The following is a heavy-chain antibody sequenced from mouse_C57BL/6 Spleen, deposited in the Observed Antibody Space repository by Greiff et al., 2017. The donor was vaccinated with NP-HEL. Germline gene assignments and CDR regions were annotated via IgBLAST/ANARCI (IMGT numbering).Heavy chain of an antibody. D-gene: IGHD1-1*01. CDR3: EREGSYSYFDV. Sequence: VQLQQPGAELVRPGTSVKLSCKASGYTFTSYWMHWVKQRPGQGLEWIGVIDPSDSYTNYNQKFKGKATLTVDTSSSTAYMQLSSLTSEDSAVYYYEREGSYSYFDVWGTGTTVTVSS. V-gene: IGHV1-59*01. CDR1: GYTFTSYW. CDR2: IDPSDSYT. J-gene: IGHJ1*03.